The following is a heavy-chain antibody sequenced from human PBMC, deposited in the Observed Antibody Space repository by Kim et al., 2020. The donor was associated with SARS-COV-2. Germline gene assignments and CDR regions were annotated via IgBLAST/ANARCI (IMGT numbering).Heavy chain of an antibody. Sequence: SETLSLTCTVSGGSISSGGYYWSWIRQHPGKGLEWIGYIYYSGSTYYNPSLKSRVTISVDTSKNQFSLKLSSVTAADTAVYYCARASYDSTRVDIWGQGTMVTVSS. CDR2: IYYSGST. D-gene: IGHD3-22*01. CDR1: GGSISSGGYY. V-gene: IGHV4-31*03. J-gene: IGHJ3*02. CDR3: ARASYDSTRVDI.